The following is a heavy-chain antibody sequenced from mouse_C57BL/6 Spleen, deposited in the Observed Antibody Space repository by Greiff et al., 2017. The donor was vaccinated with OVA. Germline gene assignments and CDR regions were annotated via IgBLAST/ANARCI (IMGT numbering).Heavy chain of an antibody. CDR2: NYPSDSQT. CDR3: ARSFYGSSGGY. CDR1: GYTFTSYW. Sequence: VQLQQPGAELVRPGSSVKLSCKASGYTFTSYWMDWLKQRPGQGLEWIGKNYPSDSQTNYNQKFKDKATLTVDKSSITAYMQLSSLTSEDSAVYYCARSFYGSSGGYWGQGTTLTVSS. D-gene: IGHD1-1*01. J-gene: IGHJ2*01. V-gene: IGHV1-61*01.